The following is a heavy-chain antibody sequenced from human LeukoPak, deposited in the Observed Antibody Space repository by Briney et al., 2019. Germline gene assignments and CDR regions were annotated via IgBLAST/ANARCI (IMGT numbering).Heavy chain of an antibody. CDR2: TYYRSRWYN. CDR1: GVSFPSSSAA. J-gene: IGHJ6*02. Sequence: PSQTLSLTCAISGVSFPSSSAAWNWLRQSPLRGLDWLGRTYYRSRWYNDYALSVKSLITINLDISKNQFSLQLNSMTPEDTAVYYCARGATGTTGYNGLDVWGQGTTVTVSS. V-gene: IGHV6-1*01. CDR3: ARGATGTTGYNGLDV. D-gene: IGHD1-1*01.